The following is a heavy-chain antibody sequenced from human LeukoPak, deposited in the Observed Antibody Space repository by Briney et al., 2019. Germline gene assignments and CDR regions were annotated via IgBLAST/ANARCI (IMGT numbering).Heavy chain of an antibody. CDR1: GFTFSSYG. CDR3: AKVPVVVTAPY. Sequence: GGSLRLSCAASGFTFSSYGMNWVRQAPGKGLEWVSGISGDAGRTYYADSVKGRFTIYRDNSKNTLYLQMNSLGAEDTAVYYCAKVPVVVTAPYWGQGTLVTVSS. V-gene: IGHV3-23*01. D-gene: IGHD2-21*02. CDR2: ISGDAGRT. J-gene: IGHJ1*01.